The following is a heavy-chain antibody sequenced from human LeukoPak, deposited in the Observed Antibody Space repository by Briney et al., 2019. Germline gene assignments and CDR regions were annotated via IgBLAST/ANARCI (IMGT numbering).Heavy chain of an antibody. Sequence: PGGSLRLSCAASGFTFSSYAMSWVRQAPGKGLEWVSAISGSGGSTYYADSVKGRFTISRDNSKNTLYLQMNSLRAEDTAVYYCAKDPDGCSGGSCYSGYWGQGTLVTVSS. J-gene: IGHJ4*02. D-gene: IGHD2-15*01. V-gene: IGHV3-23*01. CDR2: ISGSGGST. CDR3: AKDPDGCSGGSCYSGY. CDR1: GFTFSSYA.